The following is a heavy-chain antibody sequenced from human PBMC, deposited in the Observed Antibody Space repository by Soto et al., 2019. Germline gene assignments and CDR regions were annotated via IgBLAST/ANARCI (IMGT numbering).Heavy chain of an antibody. CDR3: ARVSGGLVPTFDY. Sequence: ASLKVSCKTSDYTFSSYGISWVRQAPGQGLEWVGWISAYNGNTNYAQKLQGRVTMTTDTSTSTAYMELRSLRSDDTAVYYCARVSGGLVPTFDYWGQGTPVTVSS. J-gene: IGHJ4*02. V-gene: IGHV1-18*01. CDR1: DYTFSSYG. D-gene: IGHD6-19*01. CDR2: ISAYNGNT.